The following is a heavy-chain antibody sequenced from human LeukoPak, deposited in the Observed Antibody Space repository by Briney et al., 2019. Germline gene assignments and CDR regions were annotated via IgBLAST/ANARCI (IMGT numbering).Heavy chain of an antibody. CDR3: ARVGRGLRDGYNLDY. D-gene: IGHD5-24*01. CDR1: GYTFTSYY. V-gene: IGHV1-46*01. J-gene: IGHJ4*02. Sequence: AAVKVSRKASGYTFTSYYMHWVRQAPGQGLEWMGIINPSGGSTSYAQKFQGRVTMTEDTSTDTAYMELSSLRSEDTAVYYCARVGRGLRDGYNLDYWGQGTLVTVSS. CDR2: INPSGGST.